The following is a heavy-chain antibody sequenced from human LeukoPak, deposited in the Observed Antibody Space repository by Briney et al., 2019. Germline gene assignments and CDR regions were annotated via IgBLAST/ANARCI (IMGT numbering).Heavy chain of an antibody. CDR3: AKATFASSWNLYFDY. V-gene: IGHV3-23*01. CDR2: ISSSSGST. CDR1: GFSFSSYA. D-gene: IGHD6-13*01. J-gene: IGHJ4*02. Sequence: PGGSLRLSCAASGFSFSSYAMSWVRQAPGKGLEWVSTISSSSGSTYYADSVKGRFTISRDNSKSTLYLQMNSLRAEDTAVYYCAKATFASSWNLYFDYWGQGTLVTVSS.